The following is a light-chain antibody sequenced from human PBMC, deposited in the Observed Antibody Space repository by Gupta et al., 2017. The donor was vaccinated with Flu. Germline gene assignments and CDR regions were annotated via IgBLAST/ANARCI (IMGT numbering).Light chain of an antibody. CDR3: QQNENLPQIT. Sequence: PGERVTLSCRASQSVSSSYLTWYQQKPGQAPRLLIYGASTRDTSIPARFSGSGSGTDFTLTISSRQPEDFAVYYCQQNENLPQITFGQGTRVEIK. V-gene: IGKV3D-7*01. CDR1: QSVSSSY. CDR2: GAS. J-gene: IGKJ5*01.